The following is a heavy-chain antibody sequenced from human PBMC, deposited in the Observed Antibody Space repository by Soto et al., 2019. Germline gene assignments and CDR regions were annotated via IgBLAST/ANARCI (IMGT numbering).Heavy chain of an antibody. V-gene: IGHV3-23*01. J-gene: IGHJ6*02. CDR3: ARIRGYWYGLDV. CDR2: ITGTGGNT. Sequence: WGSLRLSCAGSGFTLITYGITFFRQAPGKGLEWVSAITGTGGNTYYVDSVKGRFTSSRDNSKNMLYLQMNSVRVEDTAVYYCARIRGYWYGLDVWGQGTTVTVSS. CDR1: GFTLITYG.